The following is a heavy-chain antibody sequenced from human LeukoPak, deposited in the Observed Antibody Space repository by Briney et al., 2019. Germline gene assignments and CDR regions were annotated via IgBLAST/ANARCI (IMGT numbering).Heavy chain of an antibody. CDR3: AHRGYSSTYFDY. D-gene: IGHD6-13*01. CDR2: IYWDDDK. V-gene: IGHV2-5*02. J-gene: IGHJ4*02. CDR1: GFSLSTSGVG. Sequence: SGPTLVNPTQTLTLTCTFSGFSLSTSGVGVGWIRQPPGKALEWPALIYWDDDKRYSPSLKSRLAITKDTSKNQVVLTMTNMDPVDTATYYCAHRGYSSTYFDYWGQGTLVTVSS.